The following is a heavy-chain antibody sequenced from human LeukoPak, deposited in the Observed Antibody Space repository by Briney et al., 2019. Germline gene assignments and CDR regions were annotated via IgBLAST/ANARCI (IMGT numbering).Heavy chain of an antibody. Sequence: SETLSPTCTVSGGSISSYYWSWIRQPPGKGLEWIGYAADSGSTNYNPPLKSRVTISVDTSKTQFSLKLRSVTAADTAVYYCARLSGSYYYHYYYYMDVWGKGTTVTVSS. CDR1: GGSISSYY. D-gene: IGHD1-26*01. V-gene: IGHV4-59*01. J-gene: IGHJ6*03. CDR2: AADSGST. CDR3: ARLSGSYYYHYYYYMDV.